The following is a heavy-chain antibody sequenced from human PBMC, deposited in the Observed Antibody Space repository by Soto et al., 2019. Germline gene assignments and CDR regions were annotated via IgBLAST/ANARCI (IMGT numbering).Heavy chain of an antibody. CDR2: ISAYNGNT. Sequence: ASVKVSCKASGYTFTSYGISWVRQAPGQGLEWMGWISAYNGNTNYAQKLQGRVTMTTDTSTSTAYMELRSLRSDDTAVYYCARDPDYGDYYYYYYMDVWGKGTTVTVSS. CDR1: GYTFTSYG. D-gene: IGHD4-17*01. V-gene: IGHV1-18*01. J-gene: IGHJ6*03. CDR3: ARDPDYGDYYYYYYMDV.